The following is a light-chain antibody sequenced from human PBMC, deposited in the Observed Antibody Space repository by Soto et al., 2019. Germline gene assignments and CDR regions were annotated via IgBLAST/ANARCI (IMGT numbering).Light chain of an antibody. Sequence: QSVLTQSASVSGSPGQSITISCTGSSRDVGNYNLVSWYQQHPGKAPKLMIYEVSKRPSGLANRFSGSKSGNTASLTISGLQAEDEADYYCCSYAGSSTYVVFGGGTKLTVL. CDR1: SRDVGNYNL. CDR2: EVS. CDR3: CSYAGSSTYVV. V-gene: IGLV2-23*02. J-gene: IGLJ2*01.